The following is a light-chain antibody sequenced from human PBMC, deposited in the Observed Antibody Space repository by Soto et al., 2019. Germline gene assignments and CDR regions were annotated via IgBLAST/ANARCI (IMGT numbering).Light chain of an antibody. Sequence: TRFGGTLTLSPAAKATLSCRASQSVSNNYLAWYQQKPGQAPRLLIYGASNRATGIPDRFSGSGSGTDFSLTISRLEPEEFAVYYCLPYGSSGTFGQGTKVDIK. J-gene: IGKJ1*01. CDR2: GAS. CDR3: LPYGSSGT. V-gene: IGKV3-20*01. CDR1: QSVSNNY.